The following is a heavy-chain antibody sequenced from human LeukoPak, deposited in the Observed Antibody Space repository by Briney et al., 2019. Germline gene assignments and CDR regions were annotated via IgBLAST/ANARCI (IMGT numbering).Heavy chain of an antibody. Sequence: PSETLSLTCTVSGGSISSSSYYWGWIPQPPGQGLEGIGSIYYSGSTYYNPSLKSRVTISLDTSNNHLSLKLSSVTAADTAVYYCVRLWELNAFDIRGQGTMVTVSS. CDR3: VRLWELNAFDI. D-gene: IGHD1-26*01. CDR1: GGSISSSSYY. V-gene: IGHV4-39*02. J-gene: IGHJ3*02. CDR2: IYYSGST.